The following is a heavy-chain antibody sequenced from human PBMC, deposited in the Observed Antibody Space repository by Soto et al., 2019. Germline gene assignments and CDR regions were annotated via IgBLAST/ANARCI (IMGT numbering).Heavy chain of an antibody. J-gene: IGHJ6*02. CDR1: GYSFTSYW. CDR3: ARIDYGDYYYYGMDV. V-gene: IGHV5-51*01. Sequence: GECLKISCKGSGYSFTSYWIGWVRQMPGKGLEWMGIIYPGDSDTRYSPSFQGQVTISADKSISTAYLQWSSLKASDTAMYYCARIDYGDYYYYGMDVWGQGTTVTVSS. CDR2: IYPGDSDT. D-gene: IGHD4-17*01.